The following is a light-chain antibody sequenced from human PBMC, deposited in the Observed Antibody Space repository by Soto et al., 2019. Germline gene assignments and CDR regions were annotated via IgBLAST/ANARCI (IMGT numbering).Light chain of an antibody. CDR2: GAS. V-gene: IGKV3-20*01. Sequence: EIVLTQSPGTLSLSPGERATLSCRASQSVSSSFLAWYQQKPGQAPRLLIYGASSRATGIPDRFSGSGSGTDFTLTISRLEREDFAVYYCQQYDNSPWTFGQGTKVEIK. CDR3: QQYDNSPWT. CDR1: QSVSSSF. J-gene: IGKJ1*01.